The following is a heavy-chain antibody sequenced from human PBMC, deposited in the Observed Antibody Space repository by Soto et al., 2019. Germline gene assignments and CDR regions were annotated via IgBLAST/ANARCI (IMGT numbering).Heavy chain of an antibody. Sequence: GFVSSGSYYWSWIRQPPGKGLEWIGEMSHSGGTHFNLSLNSRVTISVDTSKNQLSLKMSSVTAADTALYYCARVERGTVTTVVDAFDIWGPGTMVTVSS. CDR3: ARVERGTVTTVVDAFDI. J-gene: IGHJ3*02. CDR2: MSHSGGT. D-gene: IGHD1-1*01. V-gene: IGHV4-61*06. CDR1: GFVSSGSYY.